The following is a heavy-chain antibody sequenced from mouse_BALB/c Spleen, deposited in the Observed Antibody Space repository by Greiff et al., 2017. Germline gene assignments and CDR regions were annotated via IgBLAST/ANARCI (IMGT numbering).Heavy chain of an antibody. Sequence: VQLQQSGPELVKPGASVKISCKASGYTFTDYNMHWVKQSHGKSLEWIGYIYPYNGGTGYNQKFKSKATLTVDNSSSTAYMELRSLTSEDSAVYYCARDDGYYVRYYAMDYWGQGTSVTVSS. V-gene: IGHV1S29*02. CDR2: IYPYNGGT. CDR1: GYTFTDYN. J-gene: IGHJ4*01. CDR3: ARDDGYYVRYYAMDY. D-gene: IGHD2-3*01.